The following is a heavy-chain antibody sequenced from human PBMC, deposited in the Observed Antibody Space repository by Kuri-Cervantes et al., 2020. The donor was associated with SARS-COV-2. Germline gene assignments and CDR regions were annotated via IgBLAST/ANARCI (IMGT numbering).Heavy chain of an antibody. CDR3: AGSATGEGDY. J-gene: IGHJ4*02. D-gene: IGHD7-27*01. Sequence: SVKVSCKASGGTFSSYAISWVRQAPGQGLEWMGRIIPILGTANYAQKFQGRVTITADKSTSTAYMELSNLRSEDTAVYYCAGSATGEGDYWGQGTLVTVSS. CDR1: GGTFSSYA. V-gene: IGHV1-69*04. CDR2: IIPILGTA.